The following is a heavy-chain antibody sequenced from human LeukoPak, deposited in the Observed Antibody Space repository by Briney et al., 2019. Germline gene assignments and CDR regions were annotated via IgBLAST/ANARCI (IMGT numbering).Heavy chain of an antibody. J-gene: IGHJ5*02. CDR2: IWYDGSNK. V-gene: IGHV3-33*01. D-gene: IGHD6-13*01. Sequence: GGSLRLSCAASGFTFSSYGMHWVRQAPGKGLEWVAVIWYDGSNKYYADSEKGRFTISRDNSKNTLYLQMNSLRAEDTAVYYCARDRVSDNWFDPWGQGTLVTVSS. CDR1: GFTFSSYG. CDR3: ARDRVSDNWFDP.